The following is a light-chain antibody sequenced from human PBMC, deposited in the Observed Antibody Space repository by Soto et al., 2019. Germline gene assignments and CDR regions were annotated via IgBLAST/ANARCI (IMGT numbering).Light chain of an antibody. V-gene: IGLV2-23*02. J-gene: IGLJ2*01. Sequence: QSALTQPVSVSGSPGQSITISCTGTSSDVGSYNLVSWYQQHPGKAPKLMILEDNKRPSGVSNRFSGSKSGNTASLTISGLQAEDEADYYCCSYAGSSTFVIFGGGTKLTVL. CDR2: EDN. CDR3: CSYAGSSTFVI. CDR1: SSDVGSYNL.